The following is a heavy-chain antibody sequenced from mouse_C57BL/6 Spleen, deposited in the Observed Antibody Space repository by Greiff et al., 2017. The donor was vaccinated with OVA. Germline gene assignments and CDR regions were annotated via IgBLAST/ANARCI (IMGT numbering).Heavy chain of an antibody. CDR3: ARPNTTVVARGAWFAY. CDR2: INPNNGGT. J-gene: IGHJ3*01. CDR1: GYTFTDYY. D-gene: IGHD1-1*01. Sequence: EVQLQQSGPELVKPGASVKISCKASGYTFTDYYMNWVKQSHGKSLEWIGDINPNNGGTSYNQKFKGKATLTVDKSSSTAYMELRSLTSEDSAVYYCARPNTTVVARGAWFAYWGQGTLVTVSA. V-gene: IGHV1-26*01.